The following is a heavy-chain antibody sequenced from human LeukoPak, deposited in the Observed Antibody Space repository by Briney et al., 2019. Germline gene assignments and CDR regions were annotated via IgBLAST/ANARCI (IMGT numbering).Heavy chain of an antibody. CDR3: AGGNRRMVDAFDI. CDR1: GFTFSSYA. CDR2: ISGSGGST. V-gene: IGHV3-23*01. D-gene: IGHD4-23*01. J-gene: IGHJ3*02. Sequence: GGSLRLSCAASGFTFSSYAMSWVRQAPGKGLEWVSAISGSGGSTYYADSVKGRFTISRDNSKNTLYLQMNSLRAEDTAVYYCAGGNRRMVDAFDIWGQGTMVTVSP.